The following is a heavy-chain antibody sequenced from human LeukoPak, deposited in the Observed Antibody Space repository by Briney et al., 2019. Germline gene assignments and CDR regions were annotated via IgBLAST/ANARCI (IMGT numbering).Heavy chain of an antibody. CDR2: IKSKTDGGTT. CDR1: GFTFISAW. D-gene: IGHD4-17*01. Sequence: GGSLRLSCTASGSSGFTFISAWMSWVRQAPGKGLEWVGRIKSKTDGGTTDYAAPVKGRFTISRDDSKTTVFLQMNGLKTEDTAVYYCTTVQDYGEAGDWGQGTLVTVSS. CDR3: TTVQDYGEAGD. J-gene: IGHJ4*02. V-gene: IGHV3-15*01.